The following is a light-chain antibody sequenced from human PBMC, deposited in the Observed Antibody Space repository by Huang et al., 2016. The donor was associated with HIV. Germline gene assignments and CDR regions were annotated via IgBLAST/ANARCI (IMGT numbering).Light chain of an antibody. CDR2: GAS. CDR3: QQYGTSPLT. Sequence: EVVLTQSPGTLSLSPGKRVALSCRASETISSNYLAWYQQSPGQAPRLLIYGASNRAIGIPDRFSGSGSGTDFTLTISKLEPEDSAVYYCQQYGTSPLTFGQGTRVEIK. CDR1: ETISSNY. J-gene: IGKJ1*01. V-gene: IGKV3-20*01.